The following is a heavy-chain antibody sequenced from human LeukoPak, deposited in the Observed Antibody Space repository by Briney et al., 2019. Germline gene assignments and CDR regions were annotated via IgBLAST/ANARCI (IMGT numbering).Heavy chain of an antibody. V-gene: IGHV3-66*04. CDR3: ARRPSE. CDR1: GFTFSSYA. CDR2: IYSGGST. J-gene: IGHJ4*02. Sequence: GGSLRLSCAASGFTFSSYAMSWVRQAPGKGLEWVSVIYSGGSTYYADSVKGRFTISRDNSKNTLYLQMSSLRAEDTAVYYCARRPSEWGQGTLVTVSS.